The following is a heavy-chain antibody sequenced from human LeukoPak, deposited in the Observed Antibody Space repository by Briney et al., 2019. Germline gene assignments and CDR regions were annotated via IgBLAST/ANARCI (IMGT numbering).Heavy chain of an antibody. Sequence: SVKVSCKASGGTFSSYAISWVRQAPGQGLEWMGRIIPILGIANYAQKFQGRVTITADKSTSTAYMELGSLRSEDTAVYYCARAPYDSSGSIDYWGQGTLVTVSS. J-gene: IGHJ4*02. CDR1: GGTFSSYA. CDR3: ARAPYDSSGSIDY. D-gene: IGHD3-22*01. CDR2: IIPILGIA. V-gene: IGHV1-69*04.